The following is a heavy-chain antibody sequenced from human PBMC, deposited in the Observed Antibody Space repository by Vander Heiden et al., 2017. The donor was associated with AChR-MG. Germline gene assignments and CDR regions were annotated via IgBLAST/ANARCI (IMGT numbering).Heavy chain of an antibody. CDR3: ARPGATRVNWYFDL. J-gene: IGHJ2*01. Sequence: QLQLQESGPGLVTPSETLSLPCTVSGGSIRRSSYYWGWSRQPPGKGLEWMGSSYESGSTYYNPSLKSRVTIAVDTSKNQFSLKLSSVTAADTAVYYCARPGATRVNWYFDLWGRGTLVTVSS. CDR2: SYESGST. V-gene: IGHV4-39*01. D-gene: IGHD1-26*01. CDR1: GGSIRRSSYY.